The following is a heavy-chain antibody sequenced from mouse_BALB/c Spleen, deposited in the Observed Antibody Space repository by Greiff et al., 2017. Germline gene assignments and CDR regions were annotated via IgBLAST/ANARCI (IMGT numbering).Heavy chain of an antibody. Sequence: QVQLQQSGAELARPGASVKLSCKASGYTFTSYWMQWVKQRPGQGLEWIGAIYPGDGDTRYTQKFKGKATLTADKSSSTAYMQLSSLASEDSAVYYCARGLQGYYAMDYWGQGTSVTVSS. CDR2: IYPGDGDT. J-gene: IGHJ4*01. V-gene: IGHV1-87*01. CDR3: ARGLQGYYAMDY. CDR1: GYTFTSYW.